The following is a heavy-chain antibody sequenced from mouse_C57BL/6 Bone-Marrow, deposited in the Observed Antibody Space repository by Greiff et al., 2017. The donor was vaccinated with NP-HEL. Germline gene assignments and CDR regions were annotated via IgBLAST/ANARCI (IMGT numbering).Heavy chain of an antibody. CDR3: ARSPHYYGSSLYYFDY. CDR2: ISYSGST. CDR1: GYSITSDY. Sequence: EVKLMESGPGLAKPSQTLSLTCSVTGYSITSDYWNWIRKFPGNKLEYMGYISYSGSTYYNPSLKSRISITRDTSKNQYYLQLNSVTTEDTATYYCARSPHYYGSSLYYFDYWGQGTTLTVSS. D-gene: IGHD1-1*01. J-gene: IGHJ2*01. V-gene: IGHV3-8*01.